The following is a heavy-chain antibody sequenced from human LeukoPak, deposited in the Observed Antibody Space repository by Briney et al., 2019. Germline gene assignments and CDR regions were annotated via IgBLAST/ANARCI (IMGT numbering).Heavy chain of an antibody. Sequence: PGRSLRLSCAASGFTFSSYGMHWVRQAPGKGLEWVAVISYDGSNKYYADSVKGRFTISRDNSKNTLYLQMNSLRGEDTAVYYCARSRDYDFWSGPPHSFVYWGQGTLVTVSS. D-gene: IGHD3-3*01. CDR3: ARSRDYDFWSGPPHSFVY. J-gene: IGHJ4*02. CDR1: GFTFSSYG. CDR2: ISYDGSNK. V-gene: IGHV3-30*03.